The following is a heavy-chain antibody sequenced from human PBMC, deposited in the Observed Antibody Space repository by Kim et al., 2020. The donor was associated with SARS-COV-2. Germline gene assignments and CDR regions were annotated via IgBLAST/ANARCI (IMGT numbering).Heavy chain of an antibody. D-gene: IGHD3-22*01. CDR1: GGTFSSYT. CDR2: IIPILGIA. J-gene: IGHJ4*02. V-gene: IGHV1-69*02. Sequence: SVKVSCKASGGTFSSYTISWVRQAPGQGLEWMGRIIPILGIANYAQKFQGRVTITADKSTSTAYMELSSLRSEDTAVYYCARAPSDYYDSSEPFYFDYWGQGTLVTVSS. CDR3: ARAPSDYYDSSEPFYFDY.